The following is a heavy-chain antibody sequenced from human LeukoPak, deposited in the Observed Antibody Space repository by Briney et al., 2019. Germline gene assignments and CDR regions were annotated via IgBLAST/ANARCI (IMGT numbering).Heavy chain of an antibody. V-gene: IGHV4-59*10. D-gene: IGHD3-10*01. CDR3: ARAPGILNDAFDI. CDR2: IYTSGST. CDR1: GGSFSGYY. J-gene: IGHJ3*02. Sequence: SETLSLTCAVYGGSFSGYYWSWIRQPAGKGLEWVGRIYTSGSTNYNPSLKSRVTISVDTSKNQFSLKLSSVTAADTAVYYCARAPGILNDAFDIWGQGTMVTVSS.